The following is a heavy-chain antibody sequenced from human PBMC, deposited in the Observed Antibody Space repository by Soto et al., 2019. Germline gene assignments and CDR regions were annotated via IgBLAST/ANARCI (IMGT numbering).Heavy chain of an antibody. CDR2: INASGTST. CDR1: GLTSSSYA. Sequence: GGSLRLSCAASGLTSSSYAMSWVRQAPGKGLEWVSGINASGTSTYYADSVKGRFTISRDNSRNTLYLQMNSLRAEDTAVYYCAKDYHDGSGFYDNYGMDVWGQGTTVTVSS. V-gene: IGHV3-23*01. J-gene: IGHJ6*02. CDR3: AKDYHDGSGFYDNYGMDV. D-gene: IGHD3-22*01.